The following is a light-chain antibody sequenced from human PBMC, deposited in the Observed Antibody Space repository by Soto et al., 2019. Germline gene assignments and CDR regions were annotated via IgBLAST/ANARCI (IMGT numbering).Light chain of an antibody. V-gene: IGLV1-47*01. CDR3: ATWDDSLSGPV. J-gene: IGLJ2*01. Sequence: QSVLRQPPSASGTPGQSVTIFCSGSTPNIGSSSVYWYQQLPGTAPKVFIYENNRRPSGVPDRFSGSKSGTSASLAISGLRSEDEADYYCATWDDSLSGPVFGGGTKLTVL. CDR2: ENN. CDR1: TPNIGSSS.